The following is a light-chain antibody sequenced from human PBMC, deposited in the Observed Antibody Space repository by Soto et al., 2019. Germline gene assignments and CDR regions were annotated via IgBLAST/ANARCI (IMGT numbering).Light chain of an antibody. Sequence: AVQMTQSPSSLSASVGDRVTITCRASQDVRNDLDWYQQKPGKAPKLLIYAASHLQNGVPSRFSGSGSGTHFTLTISSPQPEDFATYYCLQDYNYPRTFGQGTKLEIK. V-gene: IGKV1-6*01. CDR3: LQDYNYPRT. CDR2: AAS. J-gene: IGKJ2*01. CDR1: QDVRND.